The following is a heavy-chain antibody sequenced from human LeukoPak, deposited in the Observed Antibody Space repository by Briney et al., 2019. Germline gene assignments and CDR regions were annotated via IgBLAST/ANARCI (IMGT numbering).Heavy chain of an antibody. CDR3: ARLRLFGAIQVNGMDV. J-gene: IGHJ6*02. Sequence: GESLKISCKGSGYSFTSYWIGWVRQMPGKGLEWMGIIYPGDSDTRYSPSLQGQVTISADKSISTAYLQWSSLKASDTAMYYCARLRLFGAIQVNGMDVWGQGTTVTVSS. CDR2: IYPGDSDT. D-gene: IGHD3-10*01. CDR1: GYSFTSYW. V-gene: IGHV5-51*01.